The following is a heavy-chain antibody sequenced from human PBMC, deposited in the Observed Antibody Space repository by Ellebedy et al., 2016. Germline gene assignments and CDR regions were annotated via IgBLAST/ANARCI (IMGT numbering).Heavy chain of an antibody. CDR3: ARDRENSGSSDH. J-gene: IGHJ5*02. V-gene: IGHV3-23*01. CDR1: GFTFSSYA. Sequence: GESLKISCAASGFTFSSYAMSWVRQAPGKGLEWVSAISGSGGSTYYADSVKGRFTISRDNAKNSLYLQMNSLRAEDTAVYYCARDRENSGSSDHWGQGTLVTVSS. D-gene: IGHD1-26*01. CDR2: ISGSGGST.